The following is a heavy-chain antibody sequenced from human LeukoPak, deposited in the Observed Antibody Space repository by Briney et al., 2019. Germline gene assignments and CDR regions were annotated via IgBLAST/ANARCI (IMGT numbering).Heavy chain of an antibody. V-gene: IGHV4-34*01. Sequence: SETLSLTCAVYGGSFSGYYWSWIRQPPGKGLEWIWEINHSGSTNYNPSLKSRVTISVDTTKNQFSLKLSSVTAADTAVYYCARGRRLLWFGESAAFDIWGQGTMVTVSS. CDR1: GGSFSGYY. J-gene: IGHJ3*02. D-gene: IGHD3-10*01. CDR2: INHSGST. CDR3: ARGRRLLWFGESAAFDI.